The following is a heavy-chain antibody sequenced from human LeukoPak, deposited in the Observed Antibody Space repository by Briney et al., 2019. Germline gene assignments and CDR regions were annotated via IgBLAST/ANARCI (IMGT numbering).Heavy chain of an antibody. CDR1: GFTFSSYA. Sequence: GGSLRLSCAASGFTFSSYAMNWVRRAPGKGLEWVSGISGSGGGTYYADSVKGRFTISRDISKTTLYLQMNSLRAEDTAVYYCAKHRMVRGVITDYYFDYWGQGTLVTVSS. CDR2: ISGSGGGT. D-gene: IGHD3-10*01. CDR3: AKHRMVRGVITDYYFDY. V-gene: IGHV3-23*01. J-gene: IGHJ4*02.